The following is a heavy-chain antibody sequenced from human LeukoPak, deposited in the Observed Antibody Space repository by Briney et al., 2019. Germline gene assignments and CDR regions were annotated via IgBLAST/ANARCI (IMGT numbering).Heavy chain of an antibody. CDR3: ARLASPEYYYDSTYAFDI. Sequence: SETLSLTCTVSGGSISSYYWSWIRQPPGKGLEWIGYIYYSGSTNYNPSLKSRVTISVDTSKNQFSLKLSSVTAADTAVYYCARLASPEYYYDSTYAFDIWGQGTMVTVSS. CDR1: GGSISSYY. V-gene: IGHV4-59*12. D-gene: IGHD3-22*01. J-gene: IGHJ3*02. CDR2: IYYSGST.